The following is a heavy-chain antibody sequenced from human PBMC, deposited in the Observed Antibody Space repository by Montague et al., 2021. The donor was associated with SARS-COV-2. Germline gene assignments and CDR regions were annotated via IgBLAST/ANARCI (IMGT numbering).Heavy chain of an antibody. CDR3: ARTYHYDSSGFPGPYYFVF. CDR1: GFMFHLYA. J-gene: IGHJ4*02. D-gene: IGHD3-22*01. V-gene: IGHV3-30*17. Sequence: SLRLSCAASGFMFHLYAMHWVRQAPGQGLEWVAVISYDGSNEFYADSVQGRFTISRDNSGNTVSLQMHSLRAEDTAVYYCARTYHYDSSGFPGPYYFVFWGQGNPGHRLL. CDR2: ISYDGSNE.